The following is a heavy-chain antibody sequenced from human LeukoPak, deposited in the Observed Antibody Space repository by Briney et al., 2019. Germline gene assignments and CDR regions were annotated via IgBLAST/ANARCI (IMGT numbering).Heavy chain of an antibody. V-gene: IGHV5-51*01. J-gene: IGHJ4*02. D-gene: IGHD1-26*01. CDR2: IYPGDSDT. CDR1: GYSFTSYW. Sequence: GGALKISCKGSGYSFTSYWIGWVRQMPREGLEWMGIIYPGDSDTRYSPSFQGHVTISADKSISAAYLQWSSLRASGTAMYYCARLAMDSGSYYGSFDYWGQGTLVTVSS. CDR3: ARLAMDSGSYYGSFDY.